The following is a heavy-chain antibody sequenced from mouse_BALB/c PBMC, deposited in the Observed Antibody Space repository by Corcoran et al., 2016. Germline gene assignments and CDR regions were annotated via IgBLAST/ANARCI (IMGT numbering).Heavy chain of an antibody. V-gene: IGHV1-7*01. D-gene: IGHD1-1*01. CDR1: GYTFTSYW. CDR2: INPSTGYT. CDR3: AHYYGSSYAMDY. J-gene: IGHJ4*01. Sequence: QVQLQQSGAELAKPGASVKMSCKASGYTFTSYWMHWVKQRPGQGLEWIGYINPSTGYTEYNQKFKDKATLTADKSSSTAYMQLSSLTSEDSAVYYCAHYYGSSYAMDYWGQGTSVTVSS.